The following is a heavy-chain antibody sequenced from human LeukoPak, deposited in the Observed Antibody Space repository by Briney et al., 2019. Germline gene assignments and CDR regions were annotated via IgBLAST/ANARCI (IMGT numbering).Heavy chain of an antibody. V-gene: IGHV3-23*01. Sequence: PGGSLRLSCAASGFTFSSYAMSWVRQAPGKGLEWVSAISSSGGSTYYADSVKGRFTISRDNSKNTLYLQMNSLRAEDTAVYYCANKREVRFLAPGIDYWGQGTLVTASS. CDR2: ISSSGGST. CDR1: GFTFSSYA. D-gene: IGHD3-3*01. CDR3: ANKREVRFLAPGIDY. J-gene: IGHJ4*02.